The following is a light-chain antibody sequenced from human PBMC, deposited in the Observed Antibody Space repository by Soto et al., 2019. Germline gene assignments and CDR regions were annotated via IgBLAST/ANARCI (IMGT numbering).Light chain of an antibody. CDR3: LQYNTFPHT. Sequence: DIQLTQSPSFLSASVGDRVTITCRASQGISSYLAWYQQKPGTAPRLLIYDATSLQSGVPSRFSASASGTDFTLTISSLHPDDFATYYCLQYNTFPHTFGQGTKLEI. CDR2: DAT. J-gene: IGKJ2*01. V-gene: IGKV1-9*01. CDR1: QGISSY.